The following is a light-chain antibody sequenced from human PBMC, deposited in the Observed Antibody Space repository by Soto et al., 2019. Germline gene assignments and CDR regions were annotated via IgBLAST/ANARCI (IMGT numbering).Light chain of an antibody. J-gene: IGKJ1*01. CDR2: AAS. CDR1: QGISSY. V-gene: IGKV1D-8*03. CDR3: QQYHNWPSWT. Sequence: VIWMTQSPSLLSASTGDRVTIVFRISQGISSYLAWYQQKPGKAPELLIYAASTLQSGVPSRFSGSGSGTEFTLTISSLQSEDFAVYHCQQYHNWPSWTFGQGTKVDIK.